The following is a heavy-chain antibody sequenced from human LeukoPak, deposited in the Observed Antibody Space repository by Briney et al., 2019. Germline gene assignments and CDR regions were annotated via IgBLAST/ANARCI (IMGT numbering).Heavy chain of an antibody. D-gene: IGHD5-18*01. CDR1: GYTFTSYG. J-gene: IGHJ4*02. CDR2: ISAYNGNT. V-gene: IGHV1-18*01. CDR3: ASHWEYSYGYGIFDY. Sequence: ASVKVSCKASGYTFTSYGISWVRQAPGQGLEWMGWISAYNGNTNYAQKLQGRVTMTTDTSTSTAYMELRSLRSDDTAVYYCASHWEYSYGYGIFDYWGQGTLVTVSS.